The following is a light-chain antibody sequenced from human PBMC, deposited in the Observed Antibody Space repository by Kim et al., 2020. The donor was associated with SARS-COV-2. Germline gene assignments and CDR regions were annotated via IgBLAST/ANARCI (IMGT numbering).Light chain of an antibody. Sequence: ASVKLTCTLSSGHSNFAIAWHQQQPEKGPRYLMKLDSDGSHYKGDGIPDRFSGSSSGAERYLTISNLQSEDEADYYCQTWGTGIRVFGGGTQLTVL. V-gene: IGLV4-69*01. CDR3: QTWGTGIRV. CDR1: SGHSNFA. J-gene: IGLJ3*02. CDR2: LDSDGSH.